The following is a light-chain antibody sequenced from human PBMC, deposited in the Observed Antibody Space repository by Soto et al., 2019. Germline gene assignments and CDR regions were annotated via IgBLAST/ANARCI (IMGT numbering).Light chain of an antibody. CDR1: SSDVDTSTY. CDR2: EFR. J-gene: IGLJ3*02. Sequence: QSALTQPASVSGSPGQSITISCTRMSSDVDTSTYVSWFQQHPGEAPKLMIYEFRNRPSGVSNRFSGSKSGNTASLTISGLQAEDEADYYCSTYTSSSTWVFGGGTKVTVL. CDR3: STYTSSSTWV. V-gene: IGLV2-14*01.